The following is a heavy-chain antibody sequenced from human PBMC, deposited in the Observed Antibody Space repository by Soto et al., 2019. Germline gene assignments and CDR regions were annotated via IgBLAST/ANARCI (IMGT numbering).Heavy chain of an antibody. CDR2: INQDGSEI. J-gene: IGHJ4*02. CDR1: GFTFSTYW. V-gene: IGHV3-7*01. CDR3: AREVRGPLY. D-gene: IGHD2-2*01. Sequence: GGSLRLSCAASGFTFSTYWMSWVRQAPGKGLEWVANINQDGSEIYIVDSVKGRFTISRDNAKNSLYLQMNSLRVEDTAVYYCAREVRGPLYWGQGILVTVSS.